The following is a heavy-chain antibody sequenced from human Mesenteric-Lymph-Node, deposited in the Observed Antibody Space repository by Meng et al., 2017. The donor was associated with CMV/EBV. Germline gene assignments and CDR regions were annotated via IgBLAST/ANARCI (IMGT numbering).Heavy chain of an antibody. D-gene: IGHD3-10*01. CDR3: TRDLDSRGTMDH. CDR1: GYTFTDSY. Sequence: CKTSGYTFTDSYIHWVRQVPGKAFEWLGWINTNSGGIKYAQKFQDWVTMTRDTSISTAYIDLRGLKSDDTAVYYCTRDLDSRGTMDHWGQGTLVTVYS. CDR2: INTNSGGI. V-gene: IGHV1-2*04. J-gene: IGHJ4*02.